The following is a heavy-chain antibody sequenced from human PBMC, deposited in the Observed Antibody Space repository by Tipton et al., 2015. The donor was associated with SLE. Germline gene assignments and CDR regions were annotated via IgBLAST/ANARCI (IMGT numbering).Heavy chain of an antibody. V-gene: IGHV1-18*01. CDR2: ISAYNGNT. CDR3: ARDQRRDGYKFDAFDI. D-gene: IGHD5-24*01. J-gene: IGHJ3*02. CDR1: GYTFTSYG. Sequence: QVQLVQSGAEVKKPGASVKVSCMASGYTFTSYGISWVRQAPGQGLERMGWISAYNGNTNYAQKLQGRVTMTTDTSTSTAYMELRSLRSDDTAVYYCARDQRRDGYKFDAFDIWGQGTMVTVSS.